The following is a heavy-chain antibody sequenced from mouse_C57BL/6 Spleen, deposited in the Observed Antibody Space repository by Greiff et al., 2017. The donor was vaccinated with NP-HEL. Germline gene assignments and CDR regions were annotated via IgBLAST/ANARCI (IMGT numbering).Heavy chain of an antibody. Sequence: EVQLQQSGPELVKPGASVKISCKASGYSFTGYYMNWVKQSPEKSLEWIGEINPSTGGTTYNQKFKAKATLTVAKSSSTAYMQLKSLTSEDSAVYYCARGAQAPYYFDYWGQGTTLTVSS. J-gene: IGHJ2*01. CDR3: ARGAQAPYYFDY. CDR2: INPSTGGT. V-gene: IGHV1-42*01. D-gene: IGHD3-2*02. CDR1: GYSFTGYY.